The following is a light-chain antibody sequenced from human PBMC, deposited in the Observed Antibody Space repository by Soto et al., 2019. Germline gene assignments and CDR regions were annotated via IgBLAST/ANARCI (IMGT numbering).Light chain of an antibody. CDR2: HVS. CDR3: MKSTQFPLT. CDR1: QSLLYSDGNTY. Sequence: DVVMTQSPLSLPVTLGQPASISCRSSQSLLYSDGNTYLTWLHVGPGRSPRTFIYHVSDRFSGVPDRFTGSGAETHLTLRISRVEAEDVGTYYCMKSTQFPLTCGGGTKVDIK. V-gene: IGKV2-24*01. J-gene: IGKJ4*01.